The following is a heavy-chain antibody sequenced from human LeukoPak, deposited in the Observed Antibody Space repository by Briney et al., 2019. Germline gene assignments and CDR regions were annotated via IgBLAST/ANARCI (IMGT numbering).Heavy chain of an antibody. CDR2: IKQDGSEK. V-gene: IGHV3-7*01. CDR3: ARDASMADPRPFDY. Sequence: GGSLRLSCAASGFTFSSYWMSWVRQAPGEGLEWVANIKQDGSEKYYVDSVKGRFTISRDNAKNSLYLQMNSLRAEDTAVYYCARDASMADPRPFDYWGQGTLVTVSS. D-gene: IGHD2/OR15-2a*01. CDR1: GFTFSSYW. J-gene: IGHJ4*02.